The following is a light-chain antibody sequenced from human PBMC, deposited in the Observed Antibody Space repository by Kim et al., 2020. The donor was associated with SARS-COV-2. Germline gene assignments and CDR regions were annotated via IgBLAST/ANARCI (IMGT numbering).Light chain of an antibody. V-gene: IGKV3-20*01. J-gene: IGKJ4*01. CDR1: QSVPSSS. CDR3: RQYGSSVP. CDR2: AAS. Sequence: EIVLTQSPGTLSLSPGERATLSCRASQSVPSSSLAWYQQKPGQAPRLLIYAASRRATGIPDRISGSVSGTDFTLTISRLEPEDFAVFYSRQYGSSVPFGGGTKGDIK.